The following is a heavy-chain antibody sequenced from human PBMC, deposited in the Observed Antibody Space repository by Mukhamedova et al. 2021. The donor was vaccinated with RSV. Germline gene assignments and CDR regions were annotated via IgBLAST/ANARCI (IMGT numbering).Heavy chain of an antibody. Sequence: HAPGKGLEWVSDMSGSGSYTNYADSVKGRFTISRDNAKSSLYLHLNSLRAEDTSVYYCARYYDFWNAYSFDSWGQGTLVTVSS. J-gene: IGHJ4*02. CDR2: MSGSGSYT. V-gene: IGHV3-11*06. CDR3: ARYYDFWNAYSFDS. D-gene: IGHD3-3*01.